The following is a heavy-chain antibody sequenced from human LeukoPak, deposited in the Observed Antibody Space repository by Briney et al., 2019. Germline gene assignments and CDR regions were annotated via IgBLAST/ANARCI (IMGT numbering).Heavy chain of an antibody. J-gene: IGHJ5*02. CDR3: ARGAEVVPATTNLFDP. CDR1: GFTFSRYS. V-gene: IGHV3-21*01. CDR2: ISNSRIDI. D-gene: IGHD2-2*01. Sequence: GGSLRLSCAASGFTFSRYSMNWVRQAPGKGVEWVSYISNSRIDIYYADSMKGRFTISREKAKKSLYMQMKRLRAEDTAVYYCARGAEVVPATTNLFDPWGQGTLVTVSS.